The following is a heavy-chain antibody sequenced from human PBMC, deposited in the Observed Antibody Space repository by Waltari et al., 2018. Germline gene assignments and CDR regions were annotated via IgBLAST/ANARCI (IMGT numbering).Heavy chain of an antibody. J-gene: IGHJ6*02. V-gene: IGHV4-59*01. D-gene: IGHD2-15*01. CDR2: VYGSGST. Sequence: QMLLQESGPGLVKPSEALSLTCTVSGGSISSDYWTGIRQPPGKGLEWFGYVYGSGSTNYNPSLKSRVIISLDTSQNLFSLHLRSVTAADTAVYYCARMSLSGGTYRALDVWGQGTTVTVSS. CDR1: GGSISSDY. CDR3: ARMSLSGGTYRALDV.